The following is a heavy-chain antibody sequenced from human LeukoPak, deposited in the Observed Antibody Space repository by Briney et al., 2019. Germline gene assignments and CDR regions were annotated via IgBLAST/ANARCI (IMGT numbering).Heavy chain of an antibody. CDR3: AKDRLAARRSYGSFYFDY. CDR2: ISGSGGST. Sequence: PGGSLRLSCAASGFTFSSYAMSWVRQAPGKGLEGVSAISGSGGSTYYADSVKGRFTISRDNSKNTLYLQMNSLRADDTAVYYCAKDRLAARRSYGSFYFDYWGQGTLVTVSS. CDR1: GFTFSSYA. J-gene: IGHJ4*02. D-gene: IGHD6-6*01. V-gene: IGHV3-23*01.